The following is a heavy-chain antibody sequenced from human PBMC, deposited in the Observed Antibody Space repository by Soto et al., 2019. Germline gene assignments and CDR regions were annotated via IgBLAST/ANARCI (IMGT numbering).Heavy chain of an antibody. CDR2: ISGSGGST. V-gene: IGHV3-23*01. CDR1: GFTFSSYA. D-gene: IGHD2-15*01. Sequence: GGSLRLSCAASGFTFSSYAMSWVRQAPGKGLEWVSAISGSGGSTYYADSVKGRFTISRDNSKNTLYLQMNSLRAEDTAVYYCAKVYCSGGSCYLISYWYFDLWGRGTLVTVSS. CDR3: AKVYCSGGSCYLISYWYFDL. J-gene: IGHJ2*01.